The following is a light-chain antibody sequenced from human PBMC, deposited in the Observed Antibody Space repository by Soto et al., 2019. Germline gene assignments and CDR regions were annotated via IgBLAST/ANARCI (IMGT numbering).Light chain of an antibody. V-gene: IGKV3-11*01. J-gene: IGKJ5*01. CDR3: QQRNVWPPIT. CDR2: DST. Sequence: EIVLTQSPGTLALSPGEGATLSCRASQSIHTSLAWYQQKSGKPPRLVIYDSTLRANGVPDRFGGSRSGTEFTLTINSLEPEDFAVYYCQQRNVWPPITFGQGTRLEI. CDR1: QSIHTS.